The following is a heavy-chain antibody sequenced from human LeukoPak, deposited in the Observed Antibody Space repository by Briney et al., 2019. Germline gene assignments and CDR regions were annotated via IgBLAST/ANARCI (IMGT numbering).Heavy chain of an antibody. J-gene: IGHJ5*02. D-gene: IGHD5-18*01. CDR2: INHTGST. Sequence: PSETLSLTCAVYVGSFSGYYWSWIRQPPGKGLEWIGEINHTGSTKYNPSLKSRLTISVDTSKKQPSLKLSSVTAADTAVYYCARLRDTGRFDPWGQGTLVTVSS. CDR3: ARLRDTGRFDP. V-gene: IGHV4-34*01. CDR1: VGSFSGYY.